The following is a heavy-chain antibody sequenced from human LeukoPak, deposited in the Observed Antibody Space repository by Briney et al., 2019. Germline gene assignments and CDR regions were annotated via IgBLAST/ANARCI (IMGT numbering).Heavy chain of an antibody. CDR2: ISYDGSNK. V-gene: IGHV3-30*09. Sequence: GGSLRLSCAASGFTFSSYAMHWVRQAPGKGLEWVAVISYDGSNKYYADSVKGRFAISRDNSKNTLYLQMDSLRAEDTAVYSCAREHCSSTSCSHYGMDVWGQGTTVTVSS. J-gene: IGHJ6*02. CDR3: AREHCSSTSCSHYGMDV. CDR1: GFTFSSYA. D-gene: IGHD2-2*01.